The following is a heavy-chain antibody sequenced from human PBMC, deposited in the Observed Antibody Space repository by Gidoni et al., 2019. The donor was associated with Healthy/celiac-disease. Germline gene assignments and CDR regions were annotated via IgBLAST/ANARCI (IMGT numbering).Heavy chain of an antibody. Sequence: QVQLVQSGAEVKKPGSSVKVSCKASGGTFSSYAISWVRQAPGQGLEWMGGIIPIFGTANYAQKFQGRVTITADESTSTAYMELSSLRSEDTAVYYCARDGLVVVPAASYYYYYGMDVWGQGTTVTVSS. D-gene: IGHD2-2*01. CDR2: IIPIFGTA. J-gene: IGHJ6*02. CDR1: GGTFSSYA. CDR3: ARDGLVVVPAASYYYYYGMDV. V-gene: IGHV1-69*01.